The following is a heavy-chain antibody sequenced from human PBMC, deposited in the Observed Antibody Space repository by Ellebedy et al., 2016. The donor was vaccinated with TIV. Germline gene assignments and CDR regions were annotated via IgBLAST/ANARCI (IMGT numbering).Heavy chain of an antibody. J-gene: IGHJ4*02. D-gene: IGHD3-16*01. V-gene: IGHV1-3*01. CDR3: ARDYGWSNIAGGDY. CDR1: GYTFITYG. Sequence: AASVKVSCKASGYTFITYGLHWVRQAPGQSLEWMGSINADNGNTEYSEKFQGRVTITRDTSARTTYMELSSLTSEDKAVYYCARDYGWSNIAGGDYWGQGTLVTIST. CDR2: INADNGNT.